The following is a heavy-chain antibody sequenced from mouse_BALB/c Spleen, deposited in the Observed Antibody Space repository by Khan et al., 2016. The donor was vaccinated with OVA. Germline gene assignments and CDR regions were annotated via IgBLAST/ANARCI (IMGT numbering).Heavy chain of an antibody. CDR2: ITVKSDNSGA. CDR3: SRGGYYYGTPFDY. V-gene: IGHV13-2*02. D-gene: IGHD1-1*01. Sequence: VQLLETGGGLVRPGNSLKLSCVTSGFTFSYYRMHWLRQFPGKRLEWIAVITVKSDNSGANYAVSVKGRFTISRDDSKSSVYLQLNRLREEDDATYYCSRGGYYYGTPFDYWGQGTTLTVSS. CDR1: GFTFSYYR. J-gene: IGHJ2*01.